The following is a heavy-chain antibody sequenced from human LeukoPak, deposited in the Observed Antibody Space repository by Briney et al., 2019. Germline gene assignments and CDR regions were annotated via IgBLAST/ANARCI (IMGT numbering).Heavy chain of an antibody. CDR1: GGSFSGYY. J-gene: IGHJ4*02. V-gene: IGHV4-34*01. CDR2: INHSGST. Sequence: PSETLSLTCAVYGGSFSGYYWSWIRQPPGKGLEWIGEINHSGSTNYNPSLKSRVTISVDTSENQFSLKLSSVTAADTAVYYCASSGSSSGWYPDYFDYWGQGTLVTVSS. D-gene: IGHD6-19*01. CDR3: ASSGSSSGWYPDYFDY.